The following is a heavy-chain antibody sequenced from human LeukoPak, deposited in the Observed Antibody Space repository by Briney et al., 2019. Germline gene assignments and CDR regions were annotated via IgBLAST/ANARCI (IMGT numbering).Heavy chain of an antibody. CDR3: TRENRPFCPFAY. D-gene: IGHD2/OR15-2a*01. CDR1: GGSIDMTNY. J-gene: IGHJ4*02. V-gene: IGHV4-4*02. CDR2: IAHDGTR. Sequence: PSGTLSLTCGVSGGSIDMTNYWSWVRQAPGKGLEWIGEIAHDGTRNYNASPRSRVAMSLDRANNQFSLSLTSVTAADTAVYYCTRENRPFCPFAYWGQGVLVTVSS.